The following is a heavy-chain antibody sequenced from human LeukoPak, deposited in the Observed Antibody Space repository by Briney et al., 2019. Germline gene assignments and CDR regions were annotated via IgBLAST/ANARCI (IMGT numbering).Heavy chain of an antibody. CDR2: INHSGST. J-gene: IGHJ4*02. CDR3: ARGVDTAMVDPPFDY. Sequence: SETLSLTCAVYGESFSGYYWSWIRQPPGKGLEWIGEINHSGSTNYNPSLKSRVTISVDTSKNQFSLKLSSVTAADTAVYYCARGVDTAMVDPPFDYWGQGTLVTVSS. V-gene: IGHV4-34*01. D-gene: IGHD5-18*01. CDR1: GESFSGYY.